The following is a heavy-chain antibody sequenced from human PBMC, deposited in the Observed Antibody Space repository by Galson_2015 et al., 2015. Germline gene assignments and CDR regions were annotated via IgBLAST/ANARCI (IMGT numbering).Heavy chain of an antibody. CDR1: GGSISSSSYY. CDR3: ARHYYGSGSYYNLGWFDP. D-gene: IGHD3-10*01. Sequence: SETLSLTCTVSGGSISSSSYYWGWIRQPPGKGLEWIGSIYYSGSTYYNPSLKSRVTISVDTSKNQFSLKLSSVTAADTAVYYCARHYYGSGSYYNLGWFDPWGQGTLVTVSS. J-gene: IGHJ5*02. CDR2: IYYSGST. V-gene: IGHV4-39*01.